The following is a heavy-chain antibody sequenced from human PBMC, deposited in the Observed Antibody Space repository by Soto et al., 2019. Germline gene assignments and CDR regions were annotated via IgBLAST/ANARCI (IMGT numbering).Heavy chain of an antibody. J-gene: IGHJ4*02. D-gene: IGHD1-7*01. V-gene: IGHV3-23*01. CDR1: GFTFSSYA. CDR3: SYATRRTYFDY. CDR2: ISGSGGST. Sequence: GGSLRLSCAASGFTFSSYAMSWVRQAPGKGLEWVSAISGSGGSTYYADSVKGRFTIFRDNSKNTLYLQMNSLRAEDTAVYYCSYATRRTYFDYWGQGTLVTVSS.